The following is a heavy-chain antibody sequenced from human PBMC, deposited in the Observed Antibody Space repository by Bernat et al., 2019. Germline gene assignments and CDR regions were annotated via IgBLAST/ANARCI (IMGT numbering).Heavy chain of an antibody. D-gene: IGHD1-20*01. CDR3: ARESQITGMRYGMDV. CDR2: ISWNSGSI. V-gene: IGHV3-9*01. CDR1: GFTFDDYA. Sequence: EVQLVESGGGLVQPGRSLRLSCAASGFTFDDYAMHWVRQAPGKGLEWVSGISWNSGSIGYADSVKGRFTISRDNAKNSLYLQMNSLRAEDTALYYCARESQITGMRYGMDVWGQGATVTVSS. J-gene: IGHJ6*02.